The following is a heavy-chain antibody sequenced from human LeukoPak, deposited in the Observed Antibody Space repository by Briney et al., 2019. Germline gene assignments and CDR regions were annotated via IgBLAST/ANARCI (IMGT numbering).Heavy chain of an antibody. V-gene: IGHV4-39*07. CDR2: IYYSGRT. CDR1: GGSISSSSYY. Sequence: PSETLSLTCTVSGGSISSSSYYWGWIRQPPGKGLEWIGNIYYSGRTYYNPSLKSRVTISVDTSKNQFSLKLSSVTAADTAVYYCARERREQLLPPYTRSVTYFDYWGQGTLVTVSS. CDR3: ARERREQLLPPYTRSVTYFDY. D-gene: IGHD2-2*01. J-gene: IGHJ4*02.